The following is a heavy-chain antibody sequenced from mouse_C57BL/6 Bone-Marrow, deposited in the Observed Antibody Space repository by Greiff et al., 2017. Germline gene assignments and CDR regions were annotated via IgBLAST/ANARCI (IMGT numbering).Heavy chain of an antibody. J-gene: IGHJ2*01. V-gene: IGHV1-61*01. Sequence: VQLQQPGPELVRPGSSVKLSCKASGYTFTSYWMDWVKQRPGQGLEWIGNIYPSDSETHYNQKFKDKATLTVDKSSSTAYMQLSSLTSEDSAVYYCASSYGYDRDYFDYWGQGTTLTVSS. D-gene: IGHD2-2*01. CDR1: GYTFTSYW. CDR3: ASSYGYDRDYFDY. CDR2: IYPSDSET.